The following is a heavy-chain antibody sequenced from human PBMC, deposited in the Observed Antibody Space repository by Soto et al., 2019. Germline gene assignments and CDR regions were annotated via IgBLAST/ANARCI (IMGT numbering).Heavy chain of an antibody. CDR1: GGTFSSYT. J-gene: IGHJ4*02. V-gene: IGHV1-69*02. CDR3: ARGLRQYYFDY. CDR2: IIPILGLA. Sequence: QVQLVHSGAEVKKPGSSVKVSCKASGGTFSSYTISWVRQAPGQGLEWMGRIIPILGLANYAQKFQGRVTITADKSTRTAYRELSSQSSEDTALYFCARGLRQYYFDYWGQGTLVTVSS. D-gene: IGHD5-12*01.